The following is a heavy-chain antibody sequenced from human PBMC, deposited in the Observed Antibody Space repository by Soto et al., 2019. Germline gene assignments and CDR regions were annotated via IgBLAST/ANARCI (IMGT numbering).Heavy chain of an antibody. J-gene: IGHJ3*01. D-gene: IGHD2-21*02. CDR2: IRYSGKT. CDR3: ARFQYTVVTPFDL. V-gene: IGHV4-59*01. Sequence: QVQLQESGPGLVEPSETLSLTCTVSGGSLTNYFWTWIRQSPGKGLEWIGYIRYSGKTYYNPSLTSRVTISLDTPKNQFSLKLTSVTAADTAMYYCARFQYTVVTPFDLWGQGTMVIVSS. CDR1: GGSLTNYF.